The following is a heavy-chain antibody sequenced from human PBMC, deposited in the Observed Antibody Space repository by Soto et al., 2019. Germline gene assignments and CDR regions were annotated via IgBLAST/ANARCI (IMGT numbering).Heavy chain of an antibody. CDR2: IYYSGST. CDR1: GGSISSYY. Sequence: ASETLSLTCTVSGGSISSYYWSWIRQPPGKGLEWIGYIYYSGSTNYNPSLKSRVTISVDTSKNQFSLKLSSVTAADTAIYYCARRFEYSTGWYYFDYWGQGTLVTVSS. J-gene: IGHJ4*02. D-gene: IGHD6-19*01. CDR3: ARRFEYSTGWYYFDY. V-gene: IGHV4-59*08.